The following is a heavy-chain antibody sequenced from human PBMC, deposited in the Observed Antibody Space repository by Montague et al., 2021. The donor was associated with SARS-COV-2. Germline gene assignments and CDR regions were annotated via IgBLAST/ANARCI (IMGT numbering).Heavy chain of an antibody. CDR2: INHSGST. V-gene: IGHV4-34*01. CDR1: GGSFSGHY. Sequence: SETLSLTCAVYGGSFSGHYWSWIRQPPGKGLEWIGEINHSGSTNYNPSLKSRVTISVDTSKNQFSLKLGSVTAADTAVYYCARGLPVTTLYYYYGMDVWGQGTTVTVSS. CDR3: ARGLPVTTLYYYYGMDV. J-gene: IGHJ6*02. D-gene: IGHD4-11*01.